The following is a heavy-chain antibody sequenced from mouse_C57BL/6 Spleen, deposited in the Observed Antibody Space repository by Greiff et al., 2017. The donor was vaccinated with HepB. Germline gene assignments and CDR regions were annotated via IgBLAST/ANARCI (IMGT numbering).Heavy chain of an antibody. V-gene: IGHV6-6*01. CDR3: TRGNGNLVYFDY. J-gene: IGHJ2*01. Sequence: EVKVEESGGGLVQPGGSMKLSCAASGFTFSDAWMDWVRQSPEKGLEWVAEIRNKANNHATYYAESVKGRFTISRDDSKSSVYLQMNSLRAEDTGIYYCTRGNGNLVYFDYWGQGTTLTVSS. D-gene: IGHD2-1*01. CDR2: IRNKANNHAT. CDR1: GFTFSDAW.